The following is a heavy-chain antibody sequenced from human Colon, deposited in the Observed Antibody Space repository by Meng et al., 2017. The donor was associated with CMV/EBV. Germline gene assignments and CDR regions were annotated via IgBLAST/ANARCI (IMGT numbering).Heavy chain of an antibody. Sequence: CAVSGVSIRGGDYFWSWIRRLPGKGLEWIGYIHSTGGTYYNPSLKSRLTMSLDTSKNHFSLQLSSVTAADTAMYYCAYSQGEVEMKTWGQGALVTVSS. J-gene: IGHJ4*02. V-gene: IGHV4-30-4*01. D-gene: IGHD5-24*01. CDR1: GVSIRGGDYF. CDR3: AYSQGEVEMKT. CDR2: IHSTGGT.